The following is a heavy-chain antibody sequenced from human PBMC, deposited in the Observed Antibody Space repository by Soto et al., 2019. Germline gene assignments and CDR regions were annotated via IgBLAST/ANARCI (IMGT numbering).Heavy chain of an antibody. V-gene: IGHV2-5*02. CDR3: AHKGSGSRAHDY. CDR2: IYWDASK. Sequence: QITLKESGPTLVKPTQTLTLTCTFSGFSLSTSGVGVGWIRQPPGKALEWLAVIYWDASKTYSPSLKSRLTITQDTSRDQVVLTMPNMHPVDTATYYCAHKGSGSRAHDYLGQGALVTVSS. CDR1: GFSLSTSGVG. D-gene: IGHD3-10*01. J-gene: IGHJ4*02.